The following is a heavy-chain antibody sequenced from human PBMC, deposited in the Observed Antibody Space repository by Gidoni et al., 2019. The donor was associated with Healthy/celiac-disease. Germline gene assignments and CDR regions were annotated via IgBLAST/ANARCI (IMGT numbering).Heavy chain of an antibody. V-gene: IGHV5-51*01. CDR1: GYSFTSYW. J-gene: IGHJ5*02. D-gene: IGHD6-19*01. CDR3: ARHDPYSSGWFDP. Sequence: EVQLVQSGAELKQPGESLKISCKASGYSFTSYWIGGVRQMPGKGLEWMGIIYPGDSETRYSPSFKGQVTIAADKSISTAYLQWSSLKASDTAMYYCARHDPYSSGWFDPWGQGTLVTVSS. CDR2: IYPGDSET.